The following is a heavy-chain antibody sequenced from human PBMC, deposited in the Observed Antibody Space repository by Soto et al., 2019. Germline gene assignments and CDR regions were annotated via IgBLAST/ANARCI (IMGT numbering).Heavy chain of an antibody. J-gene: IGHJ4*02. CDR3: ARDLGGWPDY. D-gene: IGHD2-15*01. V-gene: IGHV1-3*01. CDR2: INAYNGNT. CDR1: GYTFASYA. Sequence: GAAVKVSCKASGYTFASYAISWVRQAPGQGLEWMGWINAYNGNTKYSQKLQGRGTITRDTSASTAYMELSSLRSEDTAVYYCARDLGGWPDYWGQGTLVTVS.